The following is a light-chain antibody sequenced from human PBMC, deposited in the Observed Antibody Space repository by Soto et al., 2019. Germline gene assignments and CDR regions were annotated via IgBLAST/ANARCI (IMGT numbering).Light chain of an antibody. CDR3: QQLNSYPIT. Sequence: DIQLTQSPSFLSASVGDRVTIPCRASQGINSYLGWYQQKPGKAPKLLIYAASTLQSGVPSRFSGSGSGTEFTLTISSLQPEDFATYYCQQLNSYPITFGQGTRLEIK. J-gene: IGKJ5*01. V-gene: IGKV1-9*01. CDR1: QGINSY. CDR2: AAS.